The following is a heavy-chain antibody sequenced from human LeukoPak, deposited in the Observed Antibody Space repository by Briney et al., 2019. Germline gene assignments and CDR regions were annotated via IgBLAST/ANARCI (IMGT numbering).Heavy chain of an antibody. CDR2: INHSGST. CDR1: GGSFSGYY. Sequence: SETLSLTCAVYGGSFSGYYWSWIRQPPGKGLEWIGEINHSGSTNYNPSLKSRVTTSVDTSKNQFSLKLSSVTAADTAVYYCGRAIVPGLFDYWGQGTLVTVSS. D-gene: IGHD3-10*01. J-gene: IGHJ4*02. CDR3: GRAIVPGLFDY. V-gene: IGHV4-34*01.